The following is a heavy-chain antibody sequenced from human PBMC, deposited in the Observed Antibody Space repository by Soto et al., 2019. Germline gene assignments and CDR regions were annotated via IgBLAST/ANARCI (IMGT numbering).Heavy chain of an antibody. CDR2: IMPMFRTP. V-gene: IGHV1-69*12. D-gene: IGHD5-12*01. CDR1: GGTFSNSA. J-gene: IGHJ6*02. Sequence: QVHLEQSGAEVKKPGSSVKVSCKVSGGTFSNSAISWVRQAPGQGLEWMGGIMPMFRTPDYAQKFQGRVTITADESTSTSYMELGGLKSDDTAVYYCASDKDRLQLGGNYYYILDVWGQGTTVTVSS. CDR3: ASDKDRLQLGGNYYYILDV.